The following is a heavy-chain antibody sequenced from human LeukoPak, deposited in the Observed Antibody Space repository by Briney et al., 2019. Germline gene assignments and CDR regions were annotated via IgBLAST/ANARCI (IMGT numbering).Heavy chain of an antibody. CDR2: ISGSGGST. Sequence: PGGSLRLSCAASGFTFSSYWMSWVRQAPGKGLEWVSAISGSGGSTYYADSVKGRFTISRDNSKNTLYLQMNSLRAEDTAVYYCAKDLIGSGSYYFDYWGQGTLVTVSS. J-gene: IGHJ4*02. D-gene: IGHD1-26*01. CDR3: AKDLIGSGSYYFDY. CDR1: GFTFSSYW. V-gene: IGHV3-23*01.